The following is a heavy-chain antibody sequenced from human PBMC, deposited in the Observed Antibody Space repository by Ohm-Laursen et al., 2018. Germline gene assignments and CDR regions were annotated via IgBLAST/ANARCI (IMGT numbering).Heavy chain of an antibody. CDR1: GYTFTGYY. CDR2: INPNSGGT. J-gene: IGHJ4*02. V-gene: IGHV1-2*02. Sequence: SVKVSCKASGYTFTGYYMHWVRQAPGQGLEWMGWINPNSGGTNYAQKFQGRVTMTRDTSISTAYMELSRLRSDDTAVYYCARARFGAAAGFDYWGQGTLVTVSS. CDR3: ARARFGAAAGFDY. D-gene: IGHD6-13*01.